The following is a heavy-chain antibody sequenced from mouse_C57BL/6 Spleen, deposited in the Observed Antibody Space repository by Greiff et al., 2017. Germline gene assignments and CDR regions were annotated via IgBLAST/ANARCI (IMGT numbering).Heavy chain of an antibody. CDR2: INPNNGGT. CDR3: ARYSNYYAMGC. CDR1: GYTFTDYY. J-gene: IGHJ4*01. D-gene: IGHD2-5*01. Sequence: EVQLQQSGPELVKPGASVKISCKASGYTFTDYYMNWVKQSHGKSLEWIGDINPNNGGTSYNQKFKGKATLTVDNSSSTAYMKLRSLTSEDSAVYYCARYSNYYAMGCWGKGTSVTVAS. V-gene: IGHV1-26*01.